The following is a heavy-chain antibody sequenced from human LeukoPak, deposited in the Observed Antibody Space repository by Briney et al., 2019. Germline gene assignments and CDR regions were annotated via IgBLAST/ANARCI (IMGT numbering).Heavy chain of an antibody. D-gene: IGHD3-10*01. CDR2: IYYSGST. V-gene: IGHV4-31*03. CDR1: GGSISSGGYY. Sequence: TLSLTCTVSGGSISSGGYYWSWIRQQPGKGLEWIGYIYYSGSTYYNPSLKSRVTISVDTSKNQFSLKLSSVTAADTAVYYCARVLVSMVRGAFDYWGQGTLVTVSS. J-gene: IGHJ4*02. CDR3: ARVLVSMVRGAFDY.